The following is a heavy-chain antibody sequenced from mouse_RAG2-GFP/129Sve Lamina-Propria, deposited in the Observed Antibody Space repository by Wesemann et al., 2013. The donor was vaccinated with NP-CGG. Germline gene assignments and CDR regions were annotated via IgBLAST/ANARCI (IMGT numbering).Heavy chain of an antibody. CDR2: IRLKSDNYAT. D-gene: IGHD1-1*02. J-gene: IGHJ1*03. Sequence: EVKLEESGGGLVQPGGSMKLSCVASGFTFSNYWMNWVRQSPEKGLEWVAQIRLKSDNYATHYAESVKGRFTISRDDSKSSVYLQMNNLRAEDTGIYYCTGEGSYVGYFDVWGTGTTVTVSS. V-gene: IGHV6-3*01. CDR1: GFTFSNYW. CDR3: TGEGSYVGYFDV.